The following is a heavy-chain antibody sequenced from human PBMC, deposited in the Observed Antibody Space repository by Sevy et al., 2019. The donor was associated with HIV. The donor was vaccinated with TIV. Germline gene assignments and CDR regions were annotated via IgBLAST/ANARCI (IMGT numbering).Heavy chain of an antibody. Sequence: GGSLRLSCAASGFTFSSYSMNWVRQAPGKGLEWVSSISSSSSYIYYADSVKGRFTISRDNAKNSLYLQMNGLRAEDTAVYYCARVVTTATGRGMDVWGQGTTVTVSS. CDR3: ARVVTTATGRGMDV. J-gene: IGHJ6*02. D-gene: IGHD4-17*01. CDR1: GFTFSSYS. CDR2: ISSSSSYI. V-gene: IGHV3-21*01.